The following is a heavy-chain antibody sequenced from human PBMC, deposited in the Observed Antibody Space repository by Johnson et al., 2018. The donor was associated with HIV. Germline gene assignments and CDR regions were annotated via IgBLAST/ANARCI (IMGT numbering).Heavy chain of an antibody. CDR1: GFTVSSNY. V-gene: IGHV3-64*01. Sequence: VQLVESGGGVVQPGGSLRLSCAASGFTVSSNYMSWVRQAPGKGLEYVSGISSNGVTPYYANPVKGRLTNPRDNSKNTLYLQMNSLRVGDTAVYYCVRRFYDSPAFDIWGQGTLVTVSS. D-gene: IGHD3-22*01. CDR3: VRRFYDSPAFDI. CDR2: ISSNGVTP. J-gene: IGHJ3*02.